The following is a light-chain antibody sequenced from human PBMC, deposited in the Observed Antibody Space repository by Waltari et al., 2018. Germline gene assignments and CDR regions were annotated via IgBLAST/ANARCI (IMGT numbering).Light chain of an antibody. CDR2: ITT. J-gene: IGLJ3*02. CDR3: VLYMGSGIRV. V-gene: IGLV8-61*01. CDR1: SGSVSTTYY. Sequence: QTVVTQEPSFSVSPGGTVTLTCGLSSGSVSTTYYPSWYQQTPGQAPRTLICITTIRFSVVPDRLSVSILGNKAALTITGAQADDESDYYCVLYMGSGIRVFGGGTKLTVL.